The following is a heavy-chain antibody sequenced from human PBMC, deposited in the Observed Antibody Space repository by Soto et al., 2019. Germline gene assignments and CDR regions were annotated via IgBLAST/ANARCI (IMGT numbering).Heavy chain of an antibody. D-gene: IGHD2-15*01. CDR1: GGTFSSYA. V-gene: IGHV1-69*13. Sequence: RASVKVSCKASGGTFSSYAISWVRQAPGQGLEWMGGIIPIFGTANYAQKFQGRVTITADESTSTAYMELSSLRSEDTAVYYCARRYCSGGSCRQARGYYYGMDVWGQGTTVTVSS. CDR2: IIPIFGTA. J-gene: IGHJ6*02. CDR3: ARRYCSGGSCRQARGYYYGMDV.